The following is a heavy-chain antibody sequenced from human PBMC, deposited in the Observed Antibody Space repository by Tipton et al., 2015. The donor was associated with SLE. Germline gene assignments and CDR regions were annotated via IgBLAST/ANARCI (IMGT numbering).Heavy chain of an antibody. V-gene: IGHV5-51*03. Sequence: VQLVQSGAEVKKPGESLKISCKGSGYSFSSYWIGWVRQMPGKGLEWMGSVFPSDSDTRYSPSFQGRVTISADKSISTAYLQWHSLKASDTATYYCALGLEIRGFDYWGQGSLVTVSS. CDR2: VFPSDSDT. CDR3: ALGLEIRGFDY. CDR1: GYSFSSYW. D-gene: IGHD1-1*01. J-gene: IGHJ4*02.